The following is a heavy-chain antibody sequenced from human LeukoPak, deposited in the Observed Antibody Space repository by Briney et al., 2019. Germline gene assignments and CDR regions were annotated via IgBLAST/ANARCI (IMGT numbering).Heavy chain of an antibody. CDR1: GFTFSNYA. Sequence: GRSLRLSCAASGFTFSNYAMHWVRQAPGKGLEWVAVTWYDGSDKYYVDSVKGRFTISRDTSKNTPYLRMNSLRAEDTAVYYCAKDLTLYDSSGFFDYWGQGTLVTVSS. V-gene: IGHV3-33*06. J-gene: IGHJ4*02. CDR2: TWYDGSDK. D-gene: IGHD3-22*01. CDR3: AKDLTLYDSSGFFDY.